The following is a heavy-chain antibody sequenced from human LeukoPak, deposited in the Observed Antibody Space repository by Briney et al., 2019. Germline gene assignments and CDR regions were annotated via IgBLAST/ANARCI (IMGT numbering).Heavy chain of an antibody. J-gene: IGHJ4*02. V-gene: IGHV5-51*01. CDR1: GYSFTSYW. CDR2: IYPGDSDT. CDR3: ARHGTDCSGGSCYSEGHFDY. Sequence: KDGESLKISCEGSGYSFTSYWIGWVRQMPGKGLEWMGIIYPGDSDTRYSPSFQGQVTISADKSISTAYLQWSSLKASDTAMYYCARHGTDCSGGSCYSEGHFDYWGQGTLVTVSS. D-gene: IGHD2-15*01.